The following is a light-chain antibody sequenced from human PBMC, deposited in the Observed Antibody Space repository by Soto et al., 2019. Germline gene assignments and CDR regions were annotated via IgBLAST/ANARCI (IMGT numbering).Light chain of an antibody. V-gene: IGLV2-18*02. CDR3: SSYTGRSTLVV. Sequence: QSALTQPPAVSGSPGQSVSISCTGTSSDVGRYNHVSWYQQPPGTAPKLMIYDVSNRPSGVPDRFSGSKSGNTASLTISGLQAEDEAEYYSSSYTGRSTLVVFGGGTKLTVL. J-gene: IGLJ2*01. CDR1: SSDVGRYNH. CDR2: DVS.